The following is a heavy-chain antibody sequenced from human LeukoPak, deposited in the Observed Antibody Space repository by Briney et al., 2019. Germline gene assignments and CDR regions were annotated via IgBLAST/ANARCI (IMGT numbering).Heavy chain of an antibody. CDR3: ARFGGGSPFDP. V-gene: IGHV4-31*03. J-gene: IGHJ5*02. D-gene: IGHD2-15*01. CDR1: GGSIGSGGYY. CDR2: IYYSGST. Sequence: SQTLSLTCTVSGGSIGSGGYYWSWIRQHPGKGLEWIGYIYYSGSTNYNPSLKSRVTISVDTSKNQFSLKLSSVTAADTAVYYCARFGGGSPFDPWGQGTLVTVSS.